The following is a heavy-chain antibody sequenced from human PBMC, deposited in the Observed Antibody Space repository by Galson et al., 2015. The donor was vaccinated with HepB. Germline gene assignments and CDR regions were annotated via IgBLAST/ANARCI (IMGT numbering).Heavy chain of an antibody. V-gene: IGHV3-30*18. CDR1: GFTFSSYG. J-gene: IGHJ4*02. CDR2: ISYDGSNK. CDR3: AKALDGYNLSIAFDY. Sequence: SLRLSCAASGFTFSSYGMHWVRQAPGKGLEWVAVISYDGSNKYYADSVKGRFTISRDNSKNTLYLQMNSLRAEDTAVYYCAKALDGYNLSIAFDYWGQGTLVTVSS. D-gene: IGHD5-24*01.